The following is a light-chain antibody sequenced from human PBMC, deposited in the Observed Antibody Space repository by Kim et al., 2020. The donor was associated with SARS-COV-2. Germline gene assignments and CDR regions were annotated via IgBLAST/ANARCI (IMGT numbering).Light chain of an antibody. CDR1: RSVSSN. CDR3: QQYNNWPPDT. CDR2: GAS. Sequence: SPGERATLSCRASRSVSSNLAWYQQKPGQAPRLLIYGASTRATGIPARFSGSGSGTEFTLTISSLQSEDFAVYYCQQYNNWPPDTFGQGTRLEIK. V-gene: IGKV3-15*01. J-gene: IGKJ5*01.